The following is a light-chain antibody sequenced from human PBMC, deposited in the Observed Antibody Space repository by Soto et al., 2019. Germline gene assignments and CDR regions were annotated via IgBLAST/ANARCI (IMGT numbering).Light chain of an antibody. CDR3: QQYYTTPLT. CDR2: WAS. Sequence: DIVMTQSPESLAVSLGETATINCKSTHRAFYRSHNENYLAWYKQKSGQPPRVLIYWASTRESGVPDRFSGSGSGTDFTLTISSLQAEDVAVDYCQQYYTTPLTFGGGTKV. J-gene: IGKJ4*01. CDR1: HRAFYRSHNENY. V-gene: IGKV4-1*01.